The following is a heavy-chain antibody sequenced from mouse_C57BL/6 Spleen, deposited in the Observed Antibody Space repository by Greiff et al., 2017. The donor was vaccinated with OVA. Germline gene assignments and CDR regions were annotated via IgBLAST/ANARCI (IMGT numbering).Heavy chain of an antibody. CDR1: GYTFTSYW. Sequence: VQLQQPGAELVKPGASVKLSCKASGYTFTSYWMHWVKQRPGQGLEWIGMIHPNSGSTNYNEKFKSKATLTVDKSSSTAYMQLSSLTSEDSAVYYWSSLYCDCDVDYWGQGTTLTVSS. J-gene: IGHJ2*01. CDR3: SSLYCDCDVDY. V-gene: IGHV1-64*01. CDR2: IHPNSGST. D-gene: IGHD2-4*01.